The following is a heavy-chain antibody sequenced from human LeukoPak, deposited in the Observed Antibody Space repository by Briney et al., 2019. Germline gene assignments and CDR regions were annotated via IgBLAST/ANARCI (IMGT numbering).Heavy chain of an antibody. Sequence: GSLTLTCTVSGFTVSSYYRSWIRQAAGKGLEWIWRIYTGGSTNSNPSVKGRFTMSGDTSKNQVSLKLSSVTAADTAVYYCAAQGRYSSGWRADYWSQGTLVTVSS. J-gene: IGHJ4*02. V-gene: IGHV4-4*07. CDR1: GFTVSSYY. D-gene: IGHD6-19*01. CDR2: IYTGGST. CDR3: AAQGRYSSGWRADY.